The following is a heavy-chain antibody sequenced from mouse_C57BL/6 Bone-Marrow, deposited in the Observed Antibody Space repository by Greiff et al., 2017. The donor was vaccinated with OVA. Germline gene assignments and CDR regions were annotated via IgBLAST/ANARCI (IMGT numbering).Heavy chain of an antibody. CDR1: GFTFSSYA. CDR3: AREHGAWFAY. CDR2: ISDGGSHT. V-gene: IGHV5-4*01. J-gene: IGHJ3*01. Sequence: EVKVVESGGGLVKPGGSLKLSCAASGFTFSSYAMSWVRQTPEKRLEWVATISDGGSHTYYPDNVKGRFTISRDNAKNNLYLQMSHLKSEDTAMYYCAREHGAWFAYWGQGTLVTVSA.